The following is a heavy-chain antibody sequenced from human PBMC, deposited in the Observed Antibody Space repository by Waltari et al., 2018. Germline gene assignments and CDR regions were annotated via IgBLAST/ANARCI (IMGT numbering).Heavy chain of an antibody. CDR3: ARAAPFPAAPQGSCQH. J-gene: IGHJ1*01. CDR1: SHPISIGHS. V-gene: IGHV4-38-2*01. CDR2: SYHSGTP. D-gene: IGHD6-25*01. Sequence: VHLQEAGPGLVRSSGTLSLTCAVSSHPISIGHSWRWIRHPPGKGLGWIGSSYHSGTPYSNTSVKGRATVSEAPSTTQHCRQLTDVTAADTAGYYCARAAPFPAAPQGSCQHWGQGTLVIGSS.